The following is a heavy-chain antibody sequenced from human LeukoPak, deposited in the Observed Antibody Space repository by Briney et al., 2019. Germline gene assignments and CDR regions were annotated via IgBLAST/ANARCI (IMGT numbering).Heavy chain of an antibody. CDR2: FDPEDGET. J-gene: IGHJ4*02. D-gene: IGHD3-22*01. CDR1: GYTLTELS. Sequence: ASVKVSCKVSGYTLTELSMHWVRQAPGKRLEWMGGFDPEDGETIYAQKFQGRVTMTEDTSTDTAYMELSSLRSEDTAVYYCAAYYDSSGYYRYYFDYWGQGTLVTVSS. V-gene: IGHV1-24*01. CDR3: AAYYDSSGYYRYYFDY.